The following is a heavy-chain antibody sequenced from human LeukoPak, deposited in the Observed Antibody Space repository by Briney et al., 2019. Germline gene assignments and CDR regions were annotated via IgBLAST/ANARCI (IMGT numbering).Heavy chain of an antibody. Sequence: GGSLRLSCVTSGFTFSDYLMHWVRRAPGKGLLWVSRIKSDGNSISYADSVKGRFTISRDNAKSTLYLQMNSLRAEDTAVYYCATNTYADYVSVDIWGQGTMVTVSS. J-gene: IGHJ3*02. D-gene: IGHD2-2*01. CDR2: IKSDGNSI. CDR1: GFTFSDYL. V-gene: IGHV3-74*01. CDR3: ATNTYADYVSVDI.